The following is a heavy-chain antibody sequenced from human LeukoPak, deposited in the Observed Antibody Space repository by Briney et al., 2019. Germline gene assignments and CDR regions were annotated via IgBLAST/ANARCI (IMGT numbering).Heavy chain of an antibody. J-gene: IGHJ4*02. Sequence: KTSETLSLTCGVSGGSVSSTNWWTWIRQPPGKGLEWIGEVHLDGRTNFNPSLKSRLTMSVDLSENHVSLKLTSVPAADTAVYYCAREGGFYRPLDYSGQGTLVTVSS. D-gene: IGHD6-25*01. CDR2: VHLDGRT. CDR3: AREGGFYRPLDY. V-gene: IGHV4-4*02. CDR1: GGSVSSTNW.